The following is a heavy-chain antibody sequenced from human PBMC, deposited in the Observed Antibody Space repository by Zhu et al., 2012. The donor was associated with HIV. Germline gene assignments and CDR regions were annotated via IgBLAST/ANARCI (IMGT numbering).Heavy chain of an antibody. J-gene: IGHJ6*03. CDR1: GGSISSSSYY. V-gene: IGHV4-39*01. CDR2: IYYSGST. D-gene: IGHD6-19*01. Sequence: QVQLQESGPGLVKPSETLSLTCTVSGGSISSSSYYWGWIRQPPGKGLEWIGSIYYSGSTYYNPSLKSRVTISVDTSKNQFSLKLSSVTAADTAVYYCARHVGSGWYVYYYYMDVWGKGTTVTVSS. CDR3: ARHVGSGWYVYYYYMDV.